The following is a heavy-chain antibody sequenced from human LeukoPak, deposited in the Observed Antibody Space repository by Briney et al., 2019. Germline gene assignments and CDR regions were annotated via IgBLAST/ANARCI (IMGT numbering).Heavy chain of an antibody. CDR2: ISYDGSNK. CDR3: ARERGESFRFDAFDI. CDR1: GFTFSSYG. Sequence: PGGSLRLSCAASGFTFSSYGMHWVRQAPGKGLEWVAVISYDGSNKYYADSVKGRFTISRDNAKNTLYLQMNSLRAEDTAVYYCARERGESFRFDAFDIWGQGTMVTVSS. J-gene: IGHJ3*02. V-gene: IGHV3-30*03. D-gene: IGHD3-16*01.